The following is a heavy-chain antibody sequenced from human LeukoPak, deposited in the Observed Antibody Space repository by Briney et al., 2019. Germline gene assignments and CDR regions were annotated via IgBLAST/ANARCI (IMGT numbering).Heavy chain of an antibody. V-gene: IGHV1-69*01. CDR3: ARIISSQYYYGMDV. J-gene: IGHJ6*02. Sequence: SVKVSCKASGGTFSSYAISWVRQAPGQGLEWMGGIIPIFGTANYAQKVQGRVTITADESTSTAYMELSSLRSEDTAVYYCARIISSQYYYGMDVWGQGTTVTVSS. CDR1: GGTFSSYA. D-gene: IGHD6-6*01. CDR2: IIPIFGTA.